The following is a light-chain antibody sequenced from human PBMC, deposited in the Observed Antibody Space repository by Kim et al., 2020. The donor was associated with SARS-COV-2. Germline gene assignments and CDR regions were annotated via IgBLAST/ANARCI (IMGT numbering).Light chain of an antibody. CDR1: QSVSSSY. CDR3: QQYGKSPWG. Sequence: DIVLTQSPGPLSLSPGERATLSCRASQSVSSSYLAWYQQKPCQAPRLLIYDASSRATGIPDRFSGSGSGTDFTLTISRLEPEDFAVYYCQQYGKSPWGFGRGTKADIK. CDR2: DAS. V-gene: IGKV3-20*01. J-gene: IGKJ1*01.